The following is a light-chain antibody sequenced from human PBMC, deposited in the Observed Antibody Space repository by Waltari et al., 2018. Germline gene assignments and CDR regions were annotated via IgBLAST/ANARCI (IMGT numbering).Light chain of an antibody. J-gene: IGLJ3*02. CDR3: AVWDDSLSGRV. V-gene: IGLV1-47*01. Sequence: QSVLTQPPSASGTPGQRVTISCSGSSSNIGSNYVYWYQQFPRTAPKLLILRNNQRPSGVSDRFSGSKSGTSASLAISGLRSDDEADYYCAVWDDSLSGRVFGGGTKLTVL. CDR1: SSNIGSNY. CDR2: RNN.